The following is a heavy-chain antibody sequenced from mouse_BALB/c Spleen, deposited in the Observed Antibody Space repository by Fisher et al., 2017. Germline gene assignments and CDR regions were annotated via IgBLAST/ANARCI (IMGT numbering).Heavy chain of an antibody. D-gene: IGHD2-1*01. Sequence: KFKGKATLTVDKSSSTAYMELRSLTSEDSAVYYCAREEPYGNIYAMDYWGQGTSVTVSS. CDR3: AREEPYGNIYAMDY. V-gene: IGHV1-26*01. J-gene: IGHJ4*01.